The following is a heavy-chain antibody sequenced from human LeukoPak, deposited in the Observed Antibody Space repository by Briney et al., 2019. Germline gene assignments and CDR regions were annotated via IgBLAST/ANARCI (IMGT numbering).Heavy chain of an antibody. D-gene: IGHD6-6*01. CDR1: GFTFSSYG. J-gene: IGHJ6*02. CDR3: ARDGSSIAAPHGMDV. V-gene: IGHV3-33*01. Sequence: GGSLRLSCAASGFTFSSYGMHWVRQAPGKGLEWVAVIWYDGSNKYYADSVKGRFTISRDNSENTLYLQMNSLRAEDTAVYYCARDGSSIAAPHGMDVWGQGTTVTVSS. CDR2: IWYDGSNK.